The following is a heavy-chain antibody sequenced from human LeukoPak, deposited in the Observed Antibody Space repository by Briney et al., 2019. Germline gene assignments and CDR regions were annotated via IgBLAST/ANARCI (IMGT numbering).Heavy chain of an antibody. Sequence: ASVRVSCKASGYTSTGYYMHWVRQAPGQGLEWMGGINPNSGGTNYAQKFQGRVTMTRDTSISTDYMELSRLRSDDTDVYYRARDRGYSSSWYTDYWGQGTLVTVSS. CDR3: ARDRGYSSSWYTDY. J-gene: IGHJ4*02. CDR2: INPNSGGT. CDR1: GYTSTGYY. V-gene: IGHV1-2*02. D-gene: IGHD6-13*01.